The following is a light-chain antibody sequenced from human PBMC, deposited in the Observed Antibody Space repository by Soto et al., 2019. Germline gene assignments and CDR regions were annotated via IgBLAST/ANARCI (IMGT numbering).Light chain of an antibody. Sequence: QSLLTQPASVFGPPGQTITISCTGSSGDVGSYNLVSWYQQHPDKAPKLMIYEVSKRPPGVSNRFFGSKSGNTASLTISGLQAEDEAHYYCCSYADTSMLFGGGTKVTVL. J-gene: IGLJ2*01. CDR3: CSYADTSML. CDR1: SGDVGSYNL. CDR2: EVS. V-gene: IGLV2-23*02.